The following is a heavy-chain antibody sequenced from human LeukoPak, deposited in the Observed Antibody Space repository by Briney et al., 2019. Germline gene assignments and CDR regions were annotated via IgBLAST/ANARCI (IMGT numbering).Heavy chain of an antibody. D-gene: IGHD6-19*01. V-gene: IGHV3-21*01. CDR3: ASEWLGYFDY. Sequence: GGSLRLSCAASGFTFSSYSMNWVSQAPGKGLEWVSSISSSSSYIYYADSVKGRFTISRDNAKNSLYLQMNSLRAEDTAVYYCASEWLGYFDYWGQGTLVTVSS. CDR1: GFTFSSYS. J-gene: IGHJ4*02. CDR2: ISSSSSYI.